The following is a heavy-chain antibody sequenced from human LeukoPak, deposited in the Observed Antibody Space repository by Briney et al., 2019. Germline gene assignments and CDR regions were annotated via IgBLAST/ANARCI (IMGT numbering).Heavy chain of an antibody. Sequence: SRTLSLTCGISGDSVSSNSAAWNWIRQSPSRGLEWLGRTFYRSNWYNDYAPSVKSRITVNPDTSKNQFSLQLNSVTPEDTAVYYCARGSFYTFDIWGQGTMVTVSS. V-gene: IGHV6-1*01. CDR1: GDSVSSNSAA. CDR2: TFYRSNWYN. J-gene: IGHJ3*02. CDR3: ARGSFYTFDI. D-gene: IGHD2/OR15-2a*01.